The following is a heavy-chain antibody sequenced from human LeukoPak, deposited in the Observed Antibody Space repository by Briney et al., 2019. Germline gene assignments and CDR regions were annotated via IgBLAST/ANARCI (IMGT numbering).Heavy chain of an antibody. D-gene: IGHD3-3*01. CDR1: GFTLGSYW. CDR3: ARVKDDVTRFDY. CDR2: IKQDGSQI. J-gene: IGHJ4*02. Sequence: GGSLRLSCVGSGFTLGSYWMSWVRQAPGKGLEWVANIKQDGSQIYYADSVKGRFTISRDNAKNSLFLQMNRLRVEDTGVYYCARVKDDVTRFDYWGQGTLVTVSS. V-gene: IGHV3-7*01.